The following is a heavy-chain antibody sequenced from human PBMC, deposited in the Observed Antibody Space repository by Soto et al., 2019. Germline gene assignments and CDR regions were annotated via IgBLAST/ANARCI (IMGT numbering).Heavy chain of an antibody. V-gene: IGHV3-30*18. CDR3: AKDGGTGKYYAY. J-gene: IGHJ4*02. CDR2: IAYDGSNR. CDR1: GFTFNIDG. D-gene: IGHD2-8*02. Sequence: QVQLVESGGGVVQPGRSLRLSCAASGFTFNIDGMHWVRQAPGKGLEWVSVIAYDGSNRYYADSVKGRFTISRDNSKNTLYLRMNSLRPEDTAGYYCAKDGGTGKYYAYWGQGTLVTVSS.